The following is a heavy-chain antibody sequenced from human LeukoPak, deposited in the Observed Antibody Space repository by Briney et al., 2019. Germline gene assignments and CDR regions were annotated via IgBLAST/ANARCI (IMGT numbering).Heavy chain of an antibody. CDR1: GGSFSGYY. V-gene: IGHV4-34*01. J-gene: IGHJ2*01. CDR3: AADADVVVTATPLWYFDL. D-gene: IGHD2-21*02. CDR2: INHSGST. Sequence: PSETLSLTCAVYGGSFSGYYWSWIRQPPGKGLEWIGEINHSGSTNYNPSLKSRVTISVDTSKNQFSLKLSSVTAADTAVYYYAADADVVVTATPLWYFDLWGRGTLVTVSS.